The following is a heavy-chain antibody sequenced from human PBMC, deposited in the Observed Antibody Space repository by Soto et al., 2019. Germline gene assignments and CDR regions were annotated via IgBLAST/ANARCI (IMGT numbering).Heavy chain of an antibody. CDR1: NFVFSVYS. V-gene: IGHV3-30-3*01. Sequence: QLVESGGGVVQPERSLKLSCTASNFVFSVYSLHWVRQAPAKGLEWVALISYDGGNKYYADPVKGRFTISRDNSKNTLYLQMNSLRREDTAVYYCARDKDQYDFWGGTLDSWGQGTLVTVSS. CDR2: ISYDGGNK. D-gene: IGHD3-3*01. J-gene: IGHJ4*02. CDR3: ARDKDQYDFWGGTLDS.